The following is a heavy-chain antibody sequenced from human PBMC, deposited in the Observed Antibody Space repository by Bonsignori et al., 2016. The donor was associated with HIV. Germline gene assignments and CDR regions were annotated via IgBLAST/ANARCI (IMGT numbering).Heavy chain of an antibody. V-gene: IGHV4-39*07. CDR3: ARNGRGITMIVVVIRPYFDY. J-gene: IGHJ4*02. CDR2: IYYSGST. D-gene: IGHD3-22*01. Sequence: WIRQPPGKGLEWIGSIYYSGSTYYNPSLKSRVTISVDTSKNQFSLKLSSVTAADTAVYYCARNGRGITMIVVVIRPYFDYWGQGTLVTVSS.